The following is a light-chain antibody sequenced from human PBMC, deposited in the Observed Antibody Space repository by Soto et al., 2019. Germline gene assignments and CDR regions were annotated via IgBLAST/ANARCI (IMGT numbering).Light chain of an antibody. CDR3: CSYAGSYTLYV. Sequence: QSALTQPRSVSGSPGQSVTISCTGTSSDVGGYNFVSWYQQHPGKVPKLMIYDVTKRPSGVPNRFSGSKSGNTASLTISALQAADEADYYCCSYAGSYTLYVFGTGTKVTVL. CDR1: SSDVGGYNF. J-gene: IGLJ1*01. V-gene: IGLV2-11*01. CDR2: DVT.